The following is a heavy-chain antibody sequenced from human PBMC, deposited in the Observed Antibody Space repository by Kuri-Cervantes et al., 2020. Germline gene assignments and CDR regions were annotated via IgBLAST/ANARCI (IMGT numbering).Heavy chain of an antibody. CDR3: AKDGTSTGWYDYAFDI. J-gene: IGHJ3*02. V-gene: IGHV3-33*06. CDR2: IWYDGSNK. Sequence: GGSLRLSCEASGFTFSSYTMHWVRQAPGKGLEWVAVIWYDGSNKYYADSVKGRFTISRDNSRSTLYLQMNRLRAGDTAVYYCAKDGTSTGWYDYAFDIWGQGTMVTVSS. CDR1: GFTFSSYT. D-gene: IGHD6-19*01.